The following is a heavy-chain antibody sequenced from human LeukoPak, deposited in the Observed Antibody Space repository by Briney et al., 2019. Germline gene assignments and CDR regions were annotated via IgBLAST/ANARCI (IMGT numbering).Heavy chain of an antibody. CDR2: ISAYNGNT. J-gene: IGHJ4*02. CDR3: ARASYCSSTSCYTYVDY. V-gene: IGHV1-18*01. CDR1: GYTFTSYG. Sequence: ASVKVSCKASGYTFTSYGISWVRQAPGQGLEWMGWISAYNGNTNYAQKLQGRVTMTTDTPTSTAYMELRSLRSDDTAVYYCARASYCSSTSCYTYVDYWGQGTLVTVSS. D-gene: IGHD2-2*02.